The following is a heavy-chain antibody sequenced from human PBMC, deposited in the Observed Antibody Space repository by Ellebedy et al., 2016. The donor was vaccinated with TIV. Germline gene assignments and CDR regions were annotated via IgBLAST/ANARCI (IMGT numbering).Heavy chain of an antibody. V-gene: IGHV3-23*01. J-gene: IGHJ4*02. Sequence: GESLKISXAASGFNFHNYAMNWVRQAPGKGLEWVSVISDSGGTTNYADSVKGWFTISRDNSKNTLYLQMTSLRAEDTAVYYCAKGGVSVGPPPLDYWGQGTQLSVAS. CDR3: AKGGVSVGPPPLDY. D-gene: IGHD6-25*01. CDR1: GFNFHNYA. CDR2: ISDSGGTT.